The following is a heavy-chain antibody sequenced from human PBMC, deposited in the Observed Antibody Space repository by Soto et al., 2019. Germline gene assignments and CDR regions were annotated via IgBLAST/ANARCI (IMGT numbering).Heavy chain of an antibody. J-gene: IGHJ4*02. CDR3: ARGGVSGSYDDYFDY. CDR2: INHSGRT. Sequence: QVQLQQWGAGLLKPSETLSLTCAVYGGSFSGYYWSWIRQPPGKGLEWIGEINHSGRTNYNPSLKSRLTVAVDTSKNQFSLKLSSVTAADTAVYYCARGGVSGSYDDYFDYWGQGTLVTVSS. V-gene: IGHV4-34*01. CDR1: GGSFSGYY. D-gene: IGHD1-26*01.